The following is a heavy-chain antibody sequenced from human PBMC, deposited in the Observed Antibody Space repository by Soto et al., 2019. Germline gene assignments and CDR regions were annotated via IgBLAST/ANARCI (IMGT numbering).Heavy chain of an antibody. CDR3: TGREGPDI. Sequence: EVQLVESGGGLVKPGGSVRLSCAASGFTFSNAWMSWVGQAPGKGLEWVGRIKSKTDGGTTDYAGPVKGRFTISRDDSKNTLYLQMNSLKTEDTAVYSCTGREGPDIWGQGTMVTVSS. CDR2: IKSKTDGGTT. J-gene: IGHJ3*02. V-gene: IGHV3-15*01. CDR1: GFTFSNAW.